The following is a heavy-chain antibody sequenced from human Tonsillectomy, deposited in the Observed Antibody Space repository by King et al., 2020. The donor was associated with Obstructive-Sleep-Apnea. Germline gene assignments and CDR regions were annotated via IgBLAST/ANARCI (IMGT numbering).Heavy chain of an antibody. CDR2: RRRRRRAR. D-gene: IGHD2-8*01. CDR3: AREAYGVTWGLDY. V-gene: IGHV3-11*06. CDR1: GGSVREEE. Sequence: GKRGEEGGGGGKKGGGRRREGEEEGGSVREEERRGRRKEEGKGREGGEERRRRRRARNYADSVKGRFTISRDNAKNSLYLQMNSLRADDTAVYYCAREAYGVTWGLDYWGQGTLVTVSS. J-gene: IGHJ4*02.